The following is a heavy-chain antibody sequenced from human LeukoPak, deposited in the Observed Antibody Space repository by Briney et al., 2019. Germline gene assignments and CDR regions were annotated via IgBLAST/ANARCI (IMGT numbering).Heavy chain of an antibody. J-gene: IGHJ5*02. CDR2: IYYSGST. Sequence: PSETLSLTCTVSGGSISSSSYYWGWIRQPPGKGLEWIGSIYYSGSTYYNPSLKSRVTISVDTSKNQFSLKLSSVTAADTAVYYCARVRDGNYGYNWFDLWGQGTLVTVSS. CDR1: GGSISSSSYY. CDR3: ARVRDGNYGYNWFDL. D-gene: IGHD4-17*01. V-gene: IGHV4-39*07.